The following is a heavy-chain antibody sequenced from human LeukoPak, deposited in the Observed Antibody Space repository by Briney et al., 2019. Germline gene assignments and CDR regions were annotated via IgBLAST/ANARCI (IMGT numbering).Heavy chain of an antibody. V-gene: IGHV3-11*01. CDR2: ISSSGSTI. D-gene: IGHD1-26*01. CDR3: ARSQELVGATGGPGTGDAFDI. Sequence: GGSLRLSCAASGLTFSDYYMSWIRQAPGKGLEWVSYISSSGSTIYYADSVKGRFTISRDNAKNSLYLQMNSLRAEDTAVYYCARSQELVGATGGPGTGDAFDIWGQGTMVTVSS. CDR1: GLTFSDYY. J-gene: IGHJ3*02.